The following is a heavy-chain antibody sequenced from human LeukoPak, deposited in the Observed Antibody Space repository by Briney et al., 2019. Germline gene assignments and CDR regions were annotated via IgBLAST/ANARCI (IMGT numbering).Heavy chain of an antibody. CDR2: IYYSGST. D-gene: IGHD6-13*01. V-gene: IGHV4-39*01. Sequence: PSETLSLTCTVSGGSISSSSYYWGWIRQPPGKGLEWIGSIYYSGSTYYNPSLKSRVTISVDTSKNQFSLKLSSVTAADTAVYYCASKGATYSSSWYYFDYRGQGTLVTVSS. CDR1: GGSISSSSYY. CDR3: ASKGATYSSSWYYFDY. J-gene: IGHJ4*02.